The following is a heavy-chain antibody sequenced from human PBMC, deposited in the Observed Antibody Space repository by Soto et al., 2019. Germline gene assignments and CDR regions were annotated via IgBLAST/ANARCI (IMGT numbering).Heavy chain of an antibody. J-gene: IGHJ6*02. CDR2: TSYDGSNK. D-gene: IGHD3-9*01. Sequence: GESLKISCAASGFTFSSYGMHWVRQAPGKGLEWVAVTSYDGSNKYYADSVKGRFTISRDNSKNTLYLQMNSLRAEDTAVYYCAKSYYDILTGLVYYYGMDVWGQGTTVTVSS. V-gene: IGHV3-30*18. CDR3: AKSYYDILTGLVYYYGMDV. CDR1: GFTFSSYG.